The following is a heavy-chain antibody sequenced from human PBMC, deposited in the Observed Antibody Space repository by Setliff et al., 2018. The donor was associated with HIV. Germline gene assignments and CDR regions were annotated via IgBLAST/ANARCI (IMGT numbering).Heavy chain of an antibody. Sequence: SETLSLTCTVSGDSISNYYWSWMRQPPGKGLEWIGYIYTSGSTNYNPSLKSRVTISVDTSKNQFSLKLSSVTAADTAVYYCASLYCSSTSCYDAFDIWGQGTMVTVSS. V-gene: IGHV4-4*09. CDR3: ASLYCSSTSCYDAFDI. J-gene: IGHJ3*02. D-gene: IGHD2-2*01. CDR2: IYTSGST. CDR1: GDSISNYY.